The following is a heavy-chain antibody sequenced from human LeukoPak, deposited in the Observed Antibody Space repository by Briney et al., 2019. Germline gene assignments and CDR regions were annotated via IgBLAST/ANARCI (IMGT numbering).Heavy chain of an antibody. J-gene: IGHJ4*02. V-gene: IGHV4-34*01. D-gene: IGHD5-24*01. CDR2: INHSGST. CDR1: GGSFSGYY. Sequence: SETLSLTCAVYGGSFSGYYWSWIRQPPGKGLEWIGEINHSGSTNYNPSLKSRVTISVDTSKTQFSLKLSSVTAADTAVYYCARSRLHPIIFDYWGQVTLVTVS. CDR3: ARSRLHPIIFDY.